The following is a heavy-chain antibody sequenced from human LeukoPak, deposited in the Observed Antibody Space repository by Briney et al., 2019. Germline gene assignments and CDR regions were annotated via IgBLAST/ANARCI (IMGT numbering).Heavy chain of an antibody. CDR3: VRDGEGVAISVNFWFDP. D-gene: IGHD3-10*01. CDR1: GYTFTSYD. V-gene: IGHV1-18*01. CDR2: ISAYNGNT. Sequence: ASVKVSCKASGYTFTSYDISWVRQAPGQGLEWMGWISAYNGNTNYAQKLQGRVTMTTDTSTSTAYMELRSLTSEDTAIYYCVRDGEGVAISVNFWFDPWGQGTLVTVSS. J-gene: IGHJ5*02.